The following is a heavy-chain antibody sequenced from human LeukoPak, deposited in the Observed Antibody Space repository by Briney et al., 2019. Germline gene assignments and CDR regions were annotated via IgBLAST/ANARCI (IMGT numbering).Heavy chain of an antibody. J-gene: IGHJ4*02. V-gene: IGHV3-23*01. D-gene: IGHD2-15*01. Sequence: GGSLRLSCTSSGFSFSDYAMNWVRQAPGKGLEWVSCIRGNSGMRFYSDSVRGRFTISRDNSKNTVYLQMDSLRVDDTAVYFCAKDQEDRGYPSSFDFWGQGTLVTVSS. CDR1: GFSFSDYA. CDR3: AKDQEDRGYPSSFDF. CDR2: IRGNSGMR.